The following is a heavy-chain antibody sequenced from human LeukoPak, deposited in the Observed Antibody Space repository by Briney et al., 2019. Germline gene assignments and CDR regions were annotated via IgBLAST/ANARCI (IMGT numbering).Heavy chain of an antibody. CDR2: ISGSGGST. Sequence: PGGSLRLSCAASGFTFSSYAMSWVRQAPGRGLEWVSAISGSGGSTYYADSVKGRFTISRDNSKNTLYLQMNSLRAEDTAVYYCAKDLIQGSYYYYMDVWGKGTTVTVSS. CDR3: AKDLIQGSYYYYMDV. V-gene: IGHV3-23*01. J-gene: IGHJ6*03. CDR1: GFTFSSYA. D-gene: IGHD3-10*01.